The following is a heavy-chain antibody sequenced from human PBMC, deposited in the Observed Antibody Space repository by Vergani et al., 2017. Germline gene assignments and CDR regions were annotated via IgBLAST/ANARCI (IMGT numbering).Heavy chain of an antibody. CDR2: ISSSSSYI. CDR1: GFTFSSYS. D-gene: IGHD1-26*01. J-gene: IGHJ6*02. CDR3: ARDLRSGSYYYYYGMDV. V-gene: IGHV3-21*01. Sequence: EVQLVESGGGLVKPGGSLRLSCAASGFTFSSYSMNWVRQAPGKGLEWVSSISSSSSYIYYADSVKGRFTISRDNAKNSLYLQMNSLRAEDTAAYYCARDLRSGSYYYYYGMDVWGQGTTVTVSS.